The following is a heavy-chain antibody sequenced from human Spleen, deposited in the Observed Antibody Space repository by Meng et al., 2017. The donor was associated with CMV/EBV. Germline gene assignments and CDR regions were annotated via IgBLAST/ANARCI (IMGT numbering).Heavy chain of an antibody. D-gene: IGHD6-19*01. CDR1: GFTFSNYG. V-gene: IGHV3-30-3*01. J-gene: IGHJ3*02. Sequence: GGSLRLSCAASGFTFSNYGMHWVRQAPGKGLEWVALISYHGSHKYYADSVKDRFTISRDNSKNTLFLQMNSLRAEDTAVYYCARDQGSGWYSDDAFDIWGQGTMVTVSS. CDR2: ISYHGSHK. CDR3: ARDQGSGWYSDDAFDI.